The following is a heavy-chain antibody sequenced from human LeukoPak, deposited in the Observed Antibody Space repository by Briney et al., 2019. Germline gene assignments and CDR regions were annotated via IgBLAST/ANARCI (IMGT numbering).Heavy chain of an antibody. CDR1: GFTFSSYN. CDR2: ITGSSSK. D-gene: IGHD4-17*01. Sequence: GGSLRLSCAASGFTFSSYNMNWVRQAPGKGLEWVSQITGSSSKYYADSVKGRFTISRDNSKNTLYLQMNSLRAEDTAVYYCAKNLYGDSYDAFDIWGQGTMVTVSS. CDR3: AKNLYGDSYDAFDI. J-gene: IGHJ3*02. V-gene: IGHV3-23*01.